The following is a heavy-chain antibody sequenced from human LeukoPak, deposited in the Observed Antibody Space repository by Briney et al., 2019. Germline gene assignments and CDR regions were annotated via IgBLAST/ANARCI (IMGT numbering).Heavy chain of an antibody. V-gene: IGHV4-39*01. D-gene: IGHD3-10*01. CDR3: ARYYYGSGSYIWFDP. Sequence: SETLSLTCTVSGASISSSSFYWGWLRQPPGKGLEWIVRLYDSGNTYYNPSLKSRVTISVDTSKSQFSLKLSSVTATDTAVYYCARYYYGSGSYIWFDPWGQGTLVTVSS. CDR2: LYDSGNT. CDR1: GASISSSSFY. J-gene: IGHJ5*02.